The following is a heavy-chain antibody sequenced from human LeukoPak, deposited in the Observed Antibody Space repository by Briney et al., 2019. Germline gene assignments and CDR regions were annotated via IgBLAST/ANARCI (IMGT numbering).Heavy chain of an antibody. CDR3: ARRDYYGSGSFFFGF. Sequence: SETLSLTCTVSGGSISSYYWSWIRQPPGKGLEWIGYIYYSGSTNYNPSLKSRVTISVDTSKNQFSLKLSSVTAADTAVYYCARRDYYGSGSFFFGFWGQGTLVTVSS. D-gene: IGHD3-10*01. J-gene: IGHJ4*02. CDR2: IYYSGST. V-gene: IGHV4-59*01. CDR1: GGSISSYY.